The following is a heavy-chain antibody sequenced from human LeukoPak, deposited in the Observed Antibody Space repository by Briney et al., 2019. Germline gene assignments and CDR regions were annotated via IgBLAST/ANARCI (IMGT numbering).Heavy chain of an antibody. CDR3: ATVWEHGDY. V-gene: IGHV4-61*02. CDR1: GGSISSGSYD. Sequence: KPSQTLSLTCTVSGGSISSGSYDSSWIRQPAGKGLEWIGRIYTSGSTNYNPSLKSRVTISVDTSKNQFSLKLSSVTAADTAVYYCATVWEHGDYWGQGTLVTVSS. J-gene: IGHJ4*02. CDR2: IYTSGST. D-gene: IGHD1-26*01.